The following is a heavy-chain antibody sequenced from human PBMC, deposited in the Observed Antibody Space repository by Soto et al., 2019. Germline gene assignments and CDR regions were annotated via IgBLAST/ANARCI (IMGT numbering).Heavy chain of an antibody. J-gene: IGHJ6*03. CDR2: IYYSGST. Sequence: SETLSLTCTVSGGSISSYYWSWIRQPPGKGLEWIGYIYYSGSTNYNPSLKSRVTISVDTSKNQFSLKLSSVTAADTAVDYCARTDIVVVPAASTDYYYYYMDVWGKGTTVTVSS. D-gene: IGHD2-2*01. CDR3: ARTDIVVVPAASTDYYYYYMDV. CDR1: GGSISSYY. V-gene: IGHV4-59*12.